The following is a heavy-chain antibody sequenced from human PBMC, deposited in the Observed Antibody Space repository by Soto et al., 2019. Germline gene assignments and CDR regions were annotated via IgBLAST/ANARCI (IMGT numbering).Heavy chain of an antibody. D-gene: IGHD2-21*02. J-gene: IGHJ4*02. CDR3: ARAYCGGDCYSYYFDY. Sequence: EVQLVESGGGLVKPGGSLRLSCAASGFTFSSYSMNWVRQAPGKGLEWVSSISSSSSYIYYADSVKGRFTISRDNAKNSLDLQMNSLRAEDTAVYYCARAYCGGDCYSYYFDYWGQGTLVTVSS. V-gene: IGHV3-21*01. CDR1: GFTFSSYS. CDR2: ISSSSSYI.